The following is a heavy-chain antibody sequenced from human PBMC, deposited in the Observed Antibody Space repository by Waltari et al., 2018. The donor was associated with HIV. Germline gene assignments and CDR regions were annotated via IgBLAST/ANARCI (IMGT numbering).Heavy chain of an antibody. CDR3: VRHPTMGAHFFDS. CDR1: GVPTRSSRHF. D-gene: IGHD1-26*01. V-gene: IGHV4-39*02. Sequence: LRLQESGPGLVRPSETLSPTCTVPGVPTRSSRHFWGWVRQAPGRGMQWISTIYYTGTTYYNPSFKNRVSISIDVSKNLVSLNLRSVTAADTGLYFCVRHPTMGAHFFDSWGQGTLVTVSS. J-gene: IGHJ4*02. CDR2: IYYTGTT.